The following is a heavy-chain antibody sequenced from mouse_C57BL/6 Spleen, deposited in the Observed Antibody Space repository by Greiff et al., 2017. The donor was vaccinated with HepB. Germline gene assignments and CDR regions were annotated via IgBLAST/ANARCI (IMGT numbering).Heavy chain of an antibody. V-gene: IGHV3-6*01. CDR2: ISYDGSN. J-gene: IGHJ2*01. Sequence: ESGPGLVKPSQSLSLTCSVTGYSITSGYYWNWIRQFPGNKLEWMGYISYDGSNNYNPSLKNRISITRDTSKNQFFLKLNSVTTEDTATYYCARGYGNYRIDYWGQGTTLTVSS. D-gene: IGHD2-1*01. CDR3: ARGYGNYRIDY. CDR1: GYSITSGYY.